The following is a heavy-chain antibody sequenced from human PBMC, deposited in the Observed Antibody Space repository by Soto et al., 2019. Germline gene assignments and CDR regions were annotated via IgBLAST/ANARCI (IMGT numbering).Heavy chain of an antibody. Sequence: SQTLSLTCAISGDSVSSNSAGWNWIRQSPSRGLEWLGRTYYKSKWNNDYALSVKSRVTINPDTSKNQFSLHLYSVTPEDTAVYYCTGITWFRGMDVWGQGTPVTVSS. CDR2: TYYKSKWNN. D-gene: IGHD3-10*01. CDR3: TGITWFRGMDV. V-gene: IGHV6-1*01. CDR1: GDSVSSNSAG. J-gene: IGHJ6*02.